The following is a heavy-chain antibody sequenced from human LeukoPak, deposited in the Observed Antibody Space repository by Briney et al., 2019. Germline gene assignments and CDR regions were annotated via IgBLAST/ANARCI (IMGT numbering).Heavy chain of an antibody. J-gene: IGHJ6*02. CDR3: ARDLWGWEVPAANDYYYGMDV. Sequence: SVKVSCKASGGTFSSYAISWVRQAPGQGLEWMGRIIPILGIANYAQKFQGRVTITADKSTSTAYMEPSSLRSEDTAVYYCARDLWGWEVPAANDYYYGMDVWGQGTTVTVSS. D-gene: IGHD2-2*01. CDR2: IIPILGIA. CDR1: GGTFSSYA. V-gene: IGHV1-69*04.